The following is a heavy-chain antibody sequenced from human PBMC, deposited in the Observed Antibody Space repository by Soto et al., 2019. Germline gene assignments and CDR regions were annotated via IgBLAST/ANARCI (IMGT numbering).Heavy chain of an antibody. V-gene: IGHV3-23*01. CDR2: ISSGGDNT. J-gene: IGHJ3*02. CDR1: GYNFNKYA. Sequence: EVQLLESGGGLRQPGGSLRLSCVASGYNFNKYALSWVRRAPGKGLEWVSAISSGGDNTHYADSVKGRFTITRDNSKNMLYLEMNSLTVEDTAVYYCVRRAQYFDGTGFHAFDIWGQGTRVTVSS. D-gene: IGHD3-22*01. CDR3: VRRAQYFDGTGFHAFDI.